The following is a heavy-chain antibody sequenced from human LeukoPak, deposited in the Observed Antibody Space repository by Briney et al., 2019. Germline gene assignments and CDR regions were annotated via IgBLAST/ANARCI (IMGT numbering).Heavy chain of an antibody. CDR1: GYTFSDFY. J-gene: IGHJ4*02. CDR2: ITPKSGDT. D-gene: IGHD3-3*02. V-gene: IGHV1-2*02. Sequence: ASVKDSCKASGYTFSDFYIHWVRQAPGQGLEYVGWITPKSGDTYSPQRFQGRVTMTRDASISTAYMELSSLRSDDTAVYFCARVRLADERAWAYWGQGTLVTVSS. CDR3: ARVRLADERAWAY.